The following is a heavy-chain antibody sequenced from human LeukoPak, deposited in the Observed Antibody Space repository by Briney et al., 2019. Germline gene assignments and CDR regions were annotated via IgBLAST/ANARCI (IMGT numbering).Heavy chain of an antibody. CDR3: ARGGITRSAPFDY. J-gene: IGHJ4*02. Sequence: GESLQICCKGAGCNFTRYWIGWVRQVPGKGLEWMGMIYPGDSETRYSPSFQEQVTISPDKSISPAYLQWSSLKASDTTMYYCARGGITRSAPFDYWGQGALVTVSS. CDR1: GCNFTRYW. CDR2: IYPGDSET. D-gene: IGHD1-14*01. V-gene: IGHV5-51*01.